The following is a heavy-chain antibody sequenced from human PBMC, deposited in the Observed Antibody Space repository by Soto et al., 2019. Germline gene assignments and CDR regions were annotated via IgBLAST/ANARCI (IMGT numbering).Heavy chain of an antibody. CDR3: AGGPSTTFDY. D-gene: IGHD5-12*01. CDR2: IYSSGSMF. V-gene: IGHV4-31*03. Sequence: QVQLQESGPGLVQPSQTLSLSCTVSGVSLSSARHYWSWIRQHPGKGLEWIAYIYSSGSMFFYNPSLKSRPTISLHTSKNQFSLILTSVRAADTAVYYCAGGPSTTFDYWGQGTLVTVSS. CDR1: GVSLSSARHY. J-gene: IGHJ4*02.